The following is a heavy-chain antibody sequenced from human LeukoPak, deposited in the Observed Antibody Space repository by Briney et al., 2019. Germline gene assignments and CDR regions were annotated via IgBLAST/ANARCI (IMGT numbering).Heavy chain of an antibody. J-gene: IGHJ6*03. CDR3: AREYSGYDYDYYYYMDV. D-gene: IGHD5-12*01. Sequence: PGGSLRLSCAASGCTFSSYSMNWVRQAPGKGLEWVSSISSSSSYIYYADSVKGRFTISRDNAKNSLYLQMNSLRAEDTAVYYCAREYSGYDYDYYYYMDVWGKGTTVTVSS. V-gene: IGHV3-21*01. CDR1: GCTFSSYS. CDR2: ISSSSSYI.